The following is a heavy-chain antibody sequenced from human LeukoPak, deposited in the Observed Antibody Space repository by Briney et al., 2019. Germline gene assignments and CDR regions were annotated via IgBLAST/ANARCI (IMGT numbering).Heavy chain of an antibody. J-gene: IGHJ6*04. D-gene: IGHD3-10*02. Sequence: GGSLRLSCAASGFTFSNYAMSWVRQAPGKGLEWVSYISGSGSTIYYADSVKGRFTISRDNAKNSLYLQMNSLRAEDTAVYYCAELGITMIGGVWGKGTTVTISS. CDR1: GFTFSNYA. CDR2: ISGSGSTI. V-gene: IGHV3-48*03. CDR3: AELGITMIGGV.